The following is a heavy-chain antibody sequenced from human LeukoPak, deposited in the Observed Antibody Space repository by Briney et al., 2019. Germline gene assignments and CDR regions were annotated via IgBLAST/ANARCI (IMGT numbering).Heavy chain of an antibody. V-gene: IGHV4-34*01. D-gene: IGHD4-17*01. CDR2: INHSGST. Sequence: SETLSLTCAVYGGSFSGYYWSWIRQPPGKGLEWIGEINHSGSTNYNPSLKSRVTISVDTSKNQFSLKLSSVTAADTAVYYCARDPLRAAPSYWGQGTLVTVSS. CDR3: ARDPLRAAPSY. CDR1: GGSFSGYY. J-gene: IGHJ4*02.